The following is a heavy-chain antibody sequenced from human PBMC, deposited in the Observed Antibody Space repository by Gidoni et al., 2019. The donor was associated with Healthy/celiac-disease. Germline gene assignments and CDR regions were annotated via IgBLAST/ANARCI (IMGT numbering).Heavy chain of an antibody. CDR2: IWYDGSNK. V-gene: IGHV3-33*01. CDR1: GVTFSSYG. J-gene: IGHJ1*01. Sequence: QVQLVESGGGVVQPGRSLRLPCAASGVTFSSYGMHWVRQAPGKGLEWVAVIWYDGSNKYYADSVKGRFTISRDNSKNTLYLQMNSLRAEDTAVYYCARDGDGYNRFQHWGQGTLVTVSS. D-gene: IGHD5-12*01. CDR3: ARDGDGYNRFQH.